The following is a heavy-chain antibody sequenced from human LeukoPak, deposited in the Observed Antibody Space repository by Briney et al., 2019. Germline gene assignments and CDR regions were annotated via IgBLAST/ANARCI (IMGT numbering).Heavy chain of an antibody. CDR1: GYTFTSYD. CDR3: ARDPRIAATGDDNWFDP. Sequence: GASVKVSCKASGYTFTSYDINWVRQATGQGLEWMGWMNPNSGNTGYAQKFQGRVTMTRDTSLSTVYMELSRLRSDDTAVYYCARDPRIAATGDDNWFDPWGQGTLVTVSS. J-gene: IGHJ5*02. CDR2: MNPNSGNT. D-gene: IGHD6-13*01. V-gene: IGHV1-8*01.